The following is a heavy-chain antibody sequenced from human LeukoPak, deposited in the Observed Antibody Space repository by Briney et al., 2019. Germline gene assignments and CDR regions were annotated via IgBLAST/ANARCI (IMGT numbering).Heavy chain of an antibody. CDR1: GFTVSSKY. J-gene: IGHJ6*03. CDR2: IYSGGST. CDR3: ARGLGYGDYYDYYYMDV. D-gene: IGHD4-17*01. V-gene: IGHV3-53*01. Sequence: GGSLRLSCAASGFTVSSKYMSWVRQAPGKGLEWVSVIYSGGSTNYADSVKGRFTISRDNSKNTLYLQMNSLRAEDTAVYYCARGLGYGDYYDYYYMDVWGKGTTVTVCS.